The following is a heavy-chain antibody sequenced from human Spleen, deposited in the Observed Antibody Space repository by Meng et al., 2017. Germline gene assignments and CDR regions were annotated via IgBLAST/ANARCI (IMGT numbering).Heavy chain of an antibody. J-gene: IGHJ2*01. CDR3: AREVGKATAGGGYWYFDI. CDR1: GGSFSDYY. V-gene: IGHV4-34*01. Sequence: QVQLQQWGAGLLKPSETLSLTCVVSGGSFSDYYWSWIRQPPGKGLEWIGEINHSGSTNYNPSLESRATISVDTSQNNLSLKLSSVTAADAAVYFCAREVGKATAGGGYWYFDIWGRGTLVTVSS. CDR2: INHSGST. D-gene: IGHD6-13*01.